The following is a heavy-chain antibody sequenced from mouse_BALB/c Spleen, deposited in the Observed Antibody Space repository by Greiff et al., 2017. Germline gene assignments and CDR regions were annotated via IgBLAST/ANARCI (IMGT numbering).Heavy chain of an antibody. Sequence: QVQLKESGPGLVAPSQSLSITCTVSGFSLTSYGVHWVRQPPGKGLEWLGVIWAGGSTNYYSALMSRLSISKDNSKSQVFLKMNSLQTDDTAMYYCARGGYLHCAMDYWGQGTSVTVAS. CDR1: GFSLTSYG. V-gene: IGHV2-9*02. CDR2: IWAGGST. CDR3: ARGGYLHCAMDY. J-gene: IGHJ4*01. D-gene: IGHD2-2*01.